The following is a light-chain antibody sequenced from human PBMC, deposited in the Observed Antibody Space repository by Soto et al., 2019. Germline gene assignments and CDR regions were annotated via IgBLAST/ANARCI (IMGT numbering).Light chain of an antibody. CDR3: QQHYNLSPK. CDR2: GAS. J-gene: IGKJ2*01. Sequence: PGERVTLSCRASRSVRSNSLPCYQQKPGQAPGLLISGASTRATGVPARFSGSGSGTDFTLTISSLQPEDFAVYSCQQHYNLSPKFDQGTTLQMK. CDR1: RSVRSNS. V-gene: IGKV3D-7*01.